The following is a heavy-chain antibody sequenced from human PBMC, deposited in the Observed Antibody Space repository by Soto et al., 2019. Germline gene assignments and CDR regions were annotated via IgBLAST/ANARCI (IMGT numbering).Heavy chain of an antibody. CDR2: ISAYNGNT. D-gene: IGHD4-17*01. J-gene: IGHJ4*02. CDR3: ARDPDYGDYGTSPADDY. V-gene: IGHV1-18*01. Sequence: ASVKVSCKASGYTFTSYGISWVRQAPGQGLEWMGWISAYNGNTKYSQKFQGRVTITRDTSASTAYMELSSLRSEDTAVYYCARDPDYGDYGTSPADDYWGQGTLVTVSS. CDR1: GYTFTSYG.